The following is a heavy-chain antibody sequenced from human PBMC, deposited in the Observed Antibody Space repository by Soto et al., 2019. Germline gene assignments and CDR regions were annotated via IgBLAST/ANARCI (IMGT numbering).Heavy chain of an antibody. CDR1: GFTFTSSA. CDR3: AADPRHTYYYDSSGYYHFDY. V-gene: IGHV1-58*01. Sequence: GASVKVSCKASGFTFTSSAVQWVRQARGQRLEWIGWIVVGSGNTNYAQKFQERVTITRDMSTSTAYMELSSLRSEDTAVYYCAADPRHTYYYDSSGYYHFDYWGQGTLVTVSS. J-gene: IGHJ4*02. D-gene: IGHD3-22*01. CDR2: IVVGSGNT.